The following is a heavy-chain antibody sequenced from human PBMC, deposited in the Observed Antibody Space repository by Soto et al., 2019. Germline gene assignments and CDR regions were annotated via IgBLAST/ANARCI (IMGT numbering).Heavy chain of an antibody. J-gene: IGHJ6*02. Sequence: ASVKVSCKASGYTFTSYGISWVREAPGQGLEWMGWISAYNGNTNYAQKLQGRVTMTTDTSTSTAYMELRSLRSDDTAVYYCARDGQEMATTHYYYGMDVWGQGTTVTVSS. V-gene: IGHV1-18*04. CDR3: ARDGQEMATTHYYYGMDV. CDR1: GYTFTSYG. CDR2: ISAYNGNT. D-gene: IGHD5-12*01.